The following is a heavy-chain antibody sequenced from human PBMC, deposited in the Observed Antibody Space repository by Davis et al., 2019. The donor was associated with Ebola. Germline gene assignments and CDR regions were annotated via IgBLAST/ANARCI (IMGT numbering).Heavy chain of an antibody. D-gene: IGHD2-2*01. Sequence: PGGSLRLSCAASGFSFSSYWMSWVRQAPGKGLEWVASIKQDGSEKYYVDSVKGRFTISRDNAKNSLYLQMNSLRAEDTAVYFCAGQLPYYSYGMDVWGQGTTVTVSS. CDR3: AGQLPYYSYGMDV. J-gene: IGHJ6*02. CDR1: GFSFSSYW. V-gene: IGHV3-7*03. CDR2: IKQDGSEK.